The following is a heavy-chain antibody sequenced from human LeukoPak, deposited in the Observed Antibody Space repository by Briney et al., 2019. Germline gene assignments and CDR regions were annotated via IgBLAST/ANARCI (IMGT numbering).Heavy chain of an antibody. V-gene: IGHV3-21*01. Sequence: PGGSLRLSCAASGFTFSNYGMHWVRQAPGKGLEWVSSISSSSSYIYYADSVKGRFTISRDNAKNSLYLQMNSLRAEDTAVYYCARDLYYSGYDGDYWGQGTLVTVSS. CDR3: ARDLYYSGYDGDY. CDR2: ISSSSSYI. J-gene: IGHJ4*02. CDR1: GFTFSNYG. D-gene: IGHD5-12*01.